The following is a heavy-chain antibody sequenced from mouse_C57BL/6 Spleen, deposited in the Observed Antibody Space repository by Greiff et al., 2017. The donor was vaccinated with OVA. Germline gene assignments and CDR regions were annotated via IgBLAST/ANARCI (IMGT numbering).Heavy chain of an antibody. D-gene: IGHD2-5*01. CDR3: ARRSNYDYAIDY. Sequence: EVKLVESGPELVKPGASVKISCKASGYSFTGYYMNWVKQSPEKSLEWIGEFNPSTGGTTYNQKFKAKATLTVDKSSSTAYMQLKSLTSEDSAVYYCARRSNYDYAIDYWGQGTSVTVSS. CDR1: GYSFTGYY. J-gene: IGHJ4*01. V-gene: IGHV1-42*01. CDR2: FNPSTGGT.